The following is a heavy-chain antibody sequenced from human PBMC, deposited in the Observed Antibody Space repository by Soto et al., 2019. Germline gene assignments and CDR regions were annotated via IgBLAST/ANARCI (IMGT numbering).Heavy chain of an antibody. Sequence: QAQLVQSGAEVKEPGASVKVSCKASGYTFTNYDISWVRQATGQGLEWMGWMNPNSANTGYAQKFQGRVSMTRDTSINTADMELSSLRSEDTAIYYCARMATSGTLNWFDPWGQGTLVIVSS. V-gene: IGHV1-8*01. J-gene: IGHJ5*02. CDR3: ARMATSGTLNWFDP. D-gene: IGHD1-26*01. CDR2: MNPNSANT. CDR1: GYTFTNYD.